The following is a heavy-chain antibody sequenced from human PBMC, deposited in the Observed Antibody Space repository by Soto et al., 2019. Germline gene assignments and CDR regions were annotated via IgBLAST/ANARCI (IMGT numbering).Heavy chain of an antibody. Sequence: SETLSLTXTVSGGSVNSGSYYWSWIRQPPGKGLEWVGYIYFSGSTNYNPSLKSRVTISVDTSKNQFSLKLTSVTAADTAVYYCARRYSTSSGYFDYWGLGTLVTVSS. CDR3: ARRYSTSSGYFDY. V-gene: IGHV4-61*01. CDR1: GGSVNSGSYY. CDR2: IYFSGST. D-gene: IGHD6-6*01. J-gene: IGHJ4*02.